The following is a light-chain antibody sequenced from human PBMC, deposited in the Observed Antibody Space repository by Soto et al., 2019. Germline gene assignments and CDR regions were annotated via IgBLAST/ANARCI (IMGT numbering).Light chain of an antibody. J-gene: IGKJ3*01. Sequence: LPQSPGSVSASVGDRVTITCRASQGISSYLAWYQQKPGKAPKLLIYAASTLQSGVPSRLSGSGSGTDFTLTNRSLQPEDFATYFCHQLNTYPRTFGPGTKVDIK. V-gene: IGKV1-9*01. CDR1: QGISSY. CDR2: AAS. CDR3: HQLNTYPRT.